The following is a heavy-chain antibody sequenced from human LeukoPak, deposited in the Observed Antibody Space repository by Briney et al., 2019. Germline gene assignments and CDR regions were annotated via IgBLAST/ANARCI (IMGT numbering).Heavy chain of an antibody. J-gene: IGHJ4*02. V-gene: IGHV3-11*04. CDR1: GFTFSDYY. CDR3: ASSLNTVIISPYYFDY. CDR2: ISASGITT. D-gene: IGHD4-11*01. Sequence: AVSLRLSSAAYGFTFSDYYMGWLRQAPGQGLEWFSYISASGITTYYTDSVKGRFTISRDNARNSLSLYMNFLRAEDTAVYYCASSLNTVIISPYYFDYWGQGTLVTVSS.